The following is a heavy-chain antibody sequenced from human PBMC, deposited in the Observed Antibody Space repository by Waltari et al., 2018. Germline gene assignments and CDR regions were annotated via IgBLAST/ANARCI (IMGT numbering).Heavy chain of an antibody. V-gene: IGHV4-59*01. D-gene: IGHD2-2*01. CDR2: IYYSGST. J-gene: IGHJ6*02. Sequence: QVQLQESGPGLVKPSETLSLTCTVSGGSISSYYWSWIRQPRGQGLEWIGYIYYSGSTNYNPSLKSRVTISVDTSKNQFSLKLSSVTAADTAVYYCASGTVVVPAAIPYYYYGMDVWGQGTTVTVSS. CDR3: ASGTVVVPAAIPYYYYGMDV. CDR1: GGSISSYY.